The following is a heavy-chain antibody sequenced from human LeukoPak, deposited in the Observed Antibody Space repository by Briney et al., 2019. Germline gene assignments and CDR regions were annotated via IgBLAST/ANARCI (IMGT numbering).Heavy chain of an antibody. J-gene: IGHJ4*02. CDR3: AREMASGSYHRGYYFDY. Sequence: SETLSLTCTVSGGSISSSSYYWGWIRQPPGKGLEWIGSIYYSGSTYYNPSLKSRVTISVDTSKNQFSLKLSSVTAADTAVYYCAREMASGSYHRGYYFDYWGQGTLVTVSS. CDR2: IYYSGST. D-gene: IGHD1-26*01. V-gene: IGHV4-39*07. CDR1: GGSISSSSYY.